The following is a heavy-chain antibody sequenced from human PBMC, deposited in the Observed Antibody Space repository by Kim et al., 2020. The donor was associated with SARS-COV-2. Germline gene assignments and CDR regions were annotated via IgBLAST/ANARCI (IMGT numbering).Heavy chain of an antibody. CDR2: IIPIFGTA. J-gene: IGHJ2*01. Sequence: SVKVSCKASGGTFSSYAISWVRQAPGQGLEWMGGIIPIFGTANYAQKFQGRVTITADESTSTAYMELSSLRSEDTAVYYCATRSYDYSNYLPYWYFDLWGRGTLVTVSS. D-gene: IGHD4-4*01. CDR1: GGTFSSYA. CDR3: ATRSYDYSNYLPYWYFDL. V-gene: IGHV1-69*13.